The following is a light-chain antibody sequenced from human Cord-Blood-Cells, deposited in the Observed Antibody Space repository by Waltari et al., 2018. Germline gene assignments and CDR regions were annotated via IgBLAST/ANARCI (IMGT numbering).Light chain of an antibody. Sequence: SYVLTQPPSVPVAPGKTARIPCGGNNIGRKSVHWYQQKPGQAPVLVVYDDSDRPSGIPERFSGSNSGNTATLTISRVEAGDEADYYCQVWDSSSDHVVFGGGTKLTVL. CDR2: DDS. J-gene: IGLJ2*01. V-gene: IGLV3-21*03. CDR3: QVWDSSSDHVV. CDR1: NIGRKS.